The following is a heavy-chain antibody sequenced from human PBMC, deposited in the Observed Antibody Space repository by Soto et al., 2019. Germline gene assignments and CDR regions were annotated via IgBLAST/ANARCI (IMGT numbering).Heavy chain of an antibody. CDR3: ARRLFGSGWTLDS. J-gene: IGHJ4*02. Sequence: ASETLSLTCDVSGASITTYYWSWIRQAPGKGLEWIGNVYHTGSTDYNTSLRSRVTISVDTSKNQFSLNMNSVTAADTAVYYCARRLFGSGWTLDSWGQGALVTVS. CDR1: GASITTYY. D-gene: IGHD6-19*01. CDR2: VYHTGST. V-gene: IGHV4-59*13.